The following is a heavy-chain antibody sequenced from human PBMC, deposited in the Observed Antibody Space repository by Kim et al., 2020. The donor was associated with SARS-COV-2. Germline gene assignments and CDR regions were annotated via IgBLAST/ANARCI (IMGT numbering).Heavy chain of an antibody. Sequence: GGSLRLSCAASGFTFSSYAMHWVRQAPGKGLEWVAVISYDGSNKYYADSVKGRFTISRDNSKNTLYLQMNSLRAEDTAVYYCARPEGFDSSGYYYVPTSDAFDIWGQGTMVTVSS. CDR1: GFTFSSYA. CDR2: ISYDGSNK. CDR3: ARPEGFDSSGYYYVPTSDAFDI. V-gene: IGHV3-30*04. D-gene: IGHD3-22*01. J-gene: IGHJ3*02.